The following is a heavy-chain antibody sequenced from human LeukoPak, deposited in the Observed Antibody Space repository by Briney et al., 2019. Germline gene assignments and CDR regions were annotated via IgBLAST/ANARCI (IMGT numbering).Heavy chain of an antibody. CDR1: GGSISSYY. Sequence: SETLSLTCTVSGGSISSYYWSWIRQPPGKGLEWIGYIYHSGSTYYNPSLKSRVTISVDRSKNQFSLKLSSVTAADTAVYYCARGYCSSTSCFYDAFDIWGQGTMVTVSS. D-gene: IGHD2-2*01. J-gene: IGHJ3*02. CDR3: ARGYCSSTSCFYDAFDI. CDR2: IYHSGST. V-gene: IGHV4-59*12.